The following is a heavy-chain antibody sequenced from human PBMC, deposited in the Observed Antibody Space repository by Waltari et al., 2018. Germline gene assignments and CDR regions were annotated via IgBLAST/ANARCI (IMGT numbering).Heavy chain of an antibody. D-gene: IGHD3-10*01. J-gene: IGHJ4*02. CDR1: GCPFSSYA. CDR3: ARLYGSGSYGPPH. V-gene: IGHV1-69*04. CDR2: IIPILGIA. Sequence: QVQLVQSGAEVTKPGSSLKVSCKASGCPFSSYAISWVRQAPGQGLEWMGGIIPILGIANYAQKFQGRVTITADESTSTAYMELSSLRSEDTAVYYCARLYGSGSYGPPHWGQGTLVTVSS.